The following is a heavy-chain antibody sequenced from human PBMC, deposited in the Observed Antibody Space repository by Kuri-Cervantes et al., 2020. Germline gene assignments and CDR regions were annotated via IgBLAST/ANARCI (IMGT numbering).Heavy chain of an antibody. CDR2: IYYSGST. D-gene: IGHD6-19*01. V-gene: IGHV4-59*01. J-gene: IGHJ4*02. CDR1: GGSISSYY. CDR3: ARGFSRGWYYFDY. Sequence: ESLKISCTVSGGSISSYYWSWIRQPPGKGLEWIGYIYYSGSTNYNPSLKSRVTISVDTSKNQFSLKLSSVTAADTAVYYCARGFSRGWYYFDYWGQGTLVTVSS.